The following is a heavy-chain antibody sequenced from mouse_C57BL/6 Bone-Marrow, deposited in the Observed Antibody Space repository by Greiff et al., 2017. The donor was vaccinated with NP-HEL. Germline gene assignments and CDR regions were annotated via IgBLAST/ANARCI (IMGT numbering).Heavy chain of an antibody. J-gene: IGHJ1*03. Sequence: EVHLVESGGGLVQPGGSLSLSCAASGFTFTDYYMSWVRQPPGKALEWLGFIRNKANGYTTEYSASVKGRFTISRDNSQSILYLQMNALRAEDSATDYGARSGYYGSSYWYFDVWGTGTTVTVSS. CDR2: IRNKANGYTT. V-gene: IGHV7-3*01. CDR3: ARSGYYGSSYWYFDV. CDR1: GFTFTDYY. D-gene: IGHD1-1*01.